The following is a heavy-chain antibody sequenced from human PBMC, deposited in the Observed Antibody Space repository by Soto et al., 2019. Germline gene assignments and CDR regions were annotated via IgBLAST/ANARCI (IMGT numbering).Heavy chain of an antibody. D-gene: IGHD2-15*01. Sequence: NPSETLSLTCTVSGGSISSGDYYWSWIRQPPGKGLEWIGYIYYSGSTYYNPSLKSRVTISVDTSKNQFSLKLSSVTAADTAVYYCARVRLPGYCSGGSCYSAAFDIWGQGTMVTVS. CDR1: GGSISSGDYY. J-gene: IGHJ3*02. V-gene: IGHV4-30-4*01. CDR2: IYYSGST. CDR3: ARVRLPGYCSGGSCYSAAFDI.